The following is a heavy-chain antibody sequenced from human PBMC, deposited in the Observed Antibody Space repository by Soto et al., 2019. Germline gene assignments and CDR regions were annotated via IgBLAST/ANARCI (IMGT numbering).Heavy chain of an antibody. Sequence: EVQLVESGGGLVQPGGSLKVSCAGLGFNFSDSALHWVRQPSGKGLEWVGRIRGRSKKFATSYATSVRGRFSLSRDDSKNTAYLQMNSLRDDDTGVSFCTGRGGDSLQDLWGQGTLVTVSS. J-gene: IGHJ5*02. CDR3: TGRGGDSLQDL. CDR2: IRGRSKKFAT. CDR1: GFNFSDSA. D-gene: IGHD4-17*01. V-gene: IGHV3-73*01.